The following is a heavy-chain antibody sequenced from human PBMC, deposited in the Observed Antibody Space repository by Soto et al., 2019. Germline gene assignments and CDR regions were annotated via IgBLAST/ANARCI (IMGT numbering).Heavy chain of an antibody. CDR2: INHSGST. CDR3: ARQPSQQWLVPGSYYFDY. D-gene: IGHD6-19*01. J-gene: IGHJ4*02. Sequence: PSETLSLTCAVYGGSFSGYYWSWIRQPPGKGLEWIGEINHSGSTNYNPSLKSRVTISVDTSKNQFSLKLSSVTAADTAVYYCARQPSQQWLVPGSYYFDYWGQGTLVTVSS. CDR1: GGSFSGYY. V-gene: IGHV4-34*01.